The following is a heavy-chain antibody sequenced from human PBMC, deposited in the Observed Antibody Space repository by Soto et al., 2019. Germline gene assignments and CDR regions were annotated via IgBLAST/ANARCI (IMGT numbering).Heavy chain of an antibody. Sequence: LPQWGAGILKASGTLFLNCPVYGWFLRWYYWSWVRPPPGKGLEWIGEINHSGSTNYNPSLKSRVTISVDTSKNQFSLKLSSVTAADTAVYYCASRLFSGFGWFDPWGQGTLVTVSS. CDR1: GWFLRWYY. CDR2: INHSGST. V-gene: IGHV4-34*01. D-gene: IGHD3-10*01. J-gene: IGHJ5*02. CDR3: ASRLFSGFGWFDP.